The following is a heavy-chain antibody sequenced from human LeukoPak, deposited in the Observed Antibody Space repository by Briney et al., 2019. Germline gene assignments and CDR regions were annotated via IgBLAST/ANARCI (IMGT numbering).Heavy chain of an antibody. D-gene: IGHD5-24*01. CDR2: MNPNSGNT. J-gene: IGHJ4*02. Sequence: GASVKVSRKASGYTFTDCDINWVRQAPGQGLEWMGWMNPNSGNTGYAQKFQGRVTMTRNTSISTAYMELSSLRSEDTAVYYCARWGDGYNFDYWGQGTLVTVSS. CDR3: ARWGDGYNFDY. CDR1: GYTFTDCD. V-gene: IGHV1-8*01.